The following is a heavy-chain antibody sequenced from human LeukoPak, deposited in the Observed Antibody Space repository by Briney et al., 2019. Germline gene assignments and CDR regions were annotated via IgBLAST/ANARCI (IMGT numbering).Heavy chain of an antibody. CDR2: IRAYNGNT. V-gene: IGHV1-18*01. CDR1: GYTFTSYG. J-gene: IGHJ6*02. CDR3: ARINLPYASYYYYGMDV. D-gene: IGHD3-16*01. Sequence: GASVKVSCKASGYTFTSYGISWVRQAPGQGLEWMGWIRAYNGNTNYAQKLQGRVTMTTDQSTSTAYMELRSLRSDDSAVYYCARINLPYASYYYYGMDVWGQGTTVTVSS.